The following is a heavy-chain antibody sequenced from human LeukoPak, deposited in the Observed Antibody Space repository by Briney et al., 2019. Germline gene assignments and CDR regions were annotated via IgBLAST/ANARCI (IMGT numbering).Heavy chain of an antibody. Sequence: GGSLRLSCAASGFTFSSYAMHWVRQAPGKGLEWVAVISYDGSNKYYADSVKGRFTISRDNSKNTLYLQMNSLRAEDTAVYYCARESRAIDYWGQGTLVTVSS. CDR3: ARESRAIDY. J-gene: IGHJ4*02. D-gene: IGHD3-10*01. CDR1: GFTFSSYA. V-gene: IGHV3-30*04. CDR2: ISYDGSNK.